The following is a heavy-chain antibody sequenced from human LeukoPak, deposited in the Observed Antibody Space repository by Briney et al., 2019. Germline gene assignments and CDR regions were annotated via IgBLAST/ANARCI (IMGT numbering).Heavy chain of an antibody. CDR3: ANVLYYDSSGYYYPFDY. CDR1: GFTFSGSA. J-gene: IGHJ4*02. V-gene: IGHV3-73*01. Sequence: GGSLKLSCAASGFTFSGSAMHWVRQASGKGLEWVGRIRSKANSYATAYAASVKGRFTISRDDSKNTLYLQMNSLRAEDTAVYYCANVLYYDSSGYYYPFDYWGQGTLVTVSS. D-gene: IGHD3-22*01. CDR2: IRSKANSYAT.